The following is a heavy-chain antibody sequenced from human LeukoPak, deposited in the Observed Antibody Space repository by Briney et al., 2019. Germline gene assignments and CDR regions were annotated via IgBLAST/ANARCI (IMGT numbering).Heavy chain of an antibody. J-gene: IGHJ4*02. V-gene: IGHV4-59*02. CDR3: ARVRGGYDAIDH. CDR1: GGSVSTHH. Sequence: PSETLSLTCTVSGGSVSTHHWGWIRQPPGKGLEWIGYSYYTGSTNYNPSLTGRVTISVDMSKNQFSLKLISVTAADTAVYHCARVRGGYDAIDHWGQGTLVTVSS. D-gene: IGHD5-12*01. CDR2: SYYTGST.